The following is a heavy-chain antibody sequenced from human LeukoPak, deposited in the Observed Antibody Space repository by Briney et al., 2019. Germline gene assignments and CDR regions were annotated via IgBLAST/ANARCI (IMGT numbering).Heavy chain of an antibody. J-gene: IGHJ5*02. CDR1: GGPFSGYF. D-gene: IGHD5-24*01. CDR2: IYNSGTT. CDR3: ARWGRRDGYDNWFDP. V-gene: IGHV4-34*10. Sequence: PSETLSLTCAVSGGPFSGYFWSWIRQSSGKGLEWIGEIYNSGTTNYNPSLNSRVTISEDTSKNQFYLNLSSVTAADTAVYYCARWGRRDGYDNWFDPWGQGTLVTVSS.